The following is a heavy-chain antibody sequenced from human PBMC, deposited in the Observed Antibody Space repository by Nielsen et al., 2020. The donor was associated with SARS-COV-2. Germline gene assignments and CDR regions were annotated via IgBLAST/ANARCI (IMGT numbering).Heavy chain of an antibody. V-gene: IGHV3-11*05. J-gene: IGHJ4*02. CDR2: MSGSGGSGAYT. CDR3: AREQYYDSSDHGDY. D-gene: IGHD3-22*01. Sequence: GGSLRLSCAASGFTFSDYYMSWIRQAPGKGLEWVSYMSGSGGSGAYTNYANSVKGRFTISRDNAKNSLYLQMNSLRAEDTAVYYCAREQYYDSSDHGDYWGQGTLVTVSS. CDR1: GFTFSDYY.